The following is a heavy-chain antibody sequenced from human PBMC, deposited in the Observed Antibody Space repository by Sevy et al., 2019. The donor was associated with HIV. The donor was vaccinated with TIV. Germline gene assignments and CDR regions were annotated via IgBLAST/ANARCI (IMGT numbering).Heavy chain of an antibody. CDR3: ARGGQKGVPGTLEDH. J-gene: IGHJ4*02. V-gene: IGHV3-33*01. Sequence: GGSLRLSCAASGFTFSSYGMHWVRQAPGKGLEWVAVVWNDENNRNYIDSVKGRFTISRDNSKNTLYLQMDSLRVEDTAVYFCARGGQKGVPGTLEDHWGQGTLVTVSS. D-gene: IGHD6-19*01. CDR2: VWNDENNR. CDR1: GFTFSSYG.